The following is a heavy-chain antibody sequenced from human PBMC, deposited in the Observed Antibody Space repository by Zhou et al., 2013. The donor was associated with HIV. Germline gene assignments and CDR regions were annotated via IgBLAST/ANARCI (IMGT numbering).Heavy chain of an antibody. V-gene: IGHV1-69*04. J-gene: IGHJ4*02. Sequence: QVQLVQSGAEVRKPGSSVRVSCNSSGDTFRNYAVTWVRQAPGETLEWLGRIIPVLGGSNYAQKFQGRITMTADTSTKTVFMELNNLRSHDTAIYYCATVSVLGLDVPFHHWGQGTLVTVS. D-gene: IGHD6-6*01. CDR1: GDTFRNYA. CDR3: ATVSVLGLDVPFHH. CDR2: IIPVLGGS.